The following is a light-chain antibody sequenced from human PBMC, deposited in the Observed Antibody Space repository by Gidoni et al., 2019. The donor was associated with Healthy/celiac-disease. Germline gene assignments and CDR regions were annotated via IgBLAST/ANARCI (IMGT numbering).Light chain of an antibody. CDR2: GAS. CDR1: QSVSISY. V-gene: IGKV3-20*01. Sequence: ELVLTQSPGTLSLSPGERATLSCRASQSVSISYLAWYQQKPGQAPTLLLYGASSRATGIPDRFSGSGSGTDSTLTISRLEPEDFAVYYCQQYGSSPPYTFGQGTKLEIK. CDR3: QQYGSSPPYT. J-gene: IGKJ2*01.